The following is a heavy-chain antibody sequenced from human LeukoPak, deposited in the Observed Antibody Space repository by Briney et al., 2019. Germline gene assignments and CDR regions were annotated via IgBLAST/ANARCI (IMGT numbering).Heavy chain of an antibody. CDR3: AGQHDSSGYYFY. CDR2: IYHTGST. J-gene: IGHJ4*02. V-gene: IGHV4-38-2*01. Sequence: PSETMSLTCAVTGNSINSAYYWGWIRQPPGKGLQWIGSIYHTGSTYYTPSLKSRVTISVDTSKTRFSLKLSSVTAADTAVYYCAGQHDSSGYYFYWGQGTLVTVSS. CDR1: GNSINSAYY. D-gene: IGHD3-22*01.